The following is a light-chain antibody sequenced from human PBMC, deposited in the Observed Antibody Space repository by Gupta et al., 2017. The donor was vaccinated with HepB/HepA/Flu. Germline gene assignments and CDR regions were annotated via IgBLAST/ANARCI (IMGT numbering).Light chain of an antibody. V-gene: IGLV1-40*01. CDR2: DNS. CDR1: SSNIGAGYD. Sequence: QSVLTQPPSVSGAPGQRVTISCTGSSSNIGAGYDVHWYQQLPDTAHNLMFYDNSHRTAAAPDRFSGSKAGTAASLAITAPEAEDAADYYCQAYASSMSALFGTGTKVTVL. J-gene: IGLJ1*01. CDR3: QAYASSMSAL.